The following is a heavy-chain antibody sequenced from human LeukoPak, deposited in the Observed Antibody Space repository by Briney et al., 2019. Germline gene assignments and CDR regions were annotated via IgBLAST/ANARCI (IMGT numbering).Heavy chain of an antibody. V-gene: IGHV6-1*01. J-gene: IGHJ6*02. Sequence: SQTLSLTCDISGESVSSNSAAWNWIRQSPSGGLEWLGRTYYRSKWYNDYALSVKSRITVTPDTSENQFSLQLNSVILEDTAVYYCAREGSGQEYYGMDVWGQGTTVIISS. CDR3: AREGSGQEYYGMDV. CDR1: GESVSSNSAA. D-gene: IGHD5-12*01. CDR2: TYYRSKWYN.